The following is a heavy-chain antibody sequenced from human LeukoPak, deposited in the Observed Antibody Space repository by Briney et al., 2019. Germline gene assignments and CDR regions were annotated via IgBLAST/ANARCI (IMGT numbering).Heavy chain of an antibody. Sequence: SETLSLTCTVSGGSISSSSYYWGWIRQPPGKGLEWIGSIYYSGSTYYNPSLKSRVTISVDTSKNQFSLKLSSVTAADTAVYYCARGQIPQITMVRPYGMDVWGQGTTVTVSS. V-gene: IGHV4-39*01. J-gene: IGHJ6*02. D-gene: IGHD3-10*01. CDR3: ARGQIPQITMVRPYGMDV. CDR1: GGSISSSSYY. CDR2: IYYSGST.